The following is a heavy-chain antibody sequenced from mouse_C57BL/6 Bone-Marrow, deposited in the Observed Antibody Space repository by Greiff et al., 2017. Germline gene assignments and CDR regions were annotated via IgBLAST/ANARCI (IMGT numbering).Heavy chain of an antibody. Sequence: VQLQQSGAELVRPGASVKLSCKASGYTFTDYYINWVKQRPGQGIEWIARIYPGSGNTYYNEKFKGKATLTAEKSSSTAYMQLSSLTSEDSAVYFCARDYRAMDYWGQGTSVTVSS. J-gene: IGHJ4*01. CDR3: ARDYRAMDY. D-gene: IGHD2-4*01. CDR2: IYPGSGNT. V-gene: IGHV1-76*01. CDR1: GYTFTDYY.